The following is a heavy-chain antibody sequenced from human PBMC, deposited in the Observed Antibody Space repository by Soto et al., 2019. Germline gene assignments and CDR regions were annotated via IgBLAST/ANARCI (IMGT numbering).Heavy chain of an antibody. J-gene: IGHJ4*02. V-gene: IGHV3-23*01. CDR2: ISASDGST. Sequence: EVQLLESGGDLVQPGGSLRLSCAASKFTFSSYAMSWVRQAPGKGLEWVSGISASDGSTYYADSVRGRFTISRDDPKNPLYLQMNSLRAEDTAVYYCAKMNKYYGSSAYHNGAQITGYCFDYWGQGTLVAVSS. CDR3: AKMNKYYGSSAYHNGAQITGYCFDY. CDR1: KFTFSSYA. D-gene: IGHD3-22*01.